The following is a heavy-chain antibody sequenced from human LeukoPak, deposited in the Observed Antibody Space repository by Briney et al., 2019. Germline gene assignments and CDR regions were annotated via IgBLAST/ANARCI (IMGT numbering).Heavy chain of an antibody. CDR3: VRRNFVAFDI. CDR2: SKSKANSYST. V-gene: IGHV3-72*01. J-gene: IGHJ3*02. CDR1: GLSFRDQY. Sequence: PGGSLRLSCAASGLSFRDQYFDWVRQAPGKGLEWVGRSKSKANSYSTDYAASVQGRFSISTDESSNSLYLQMNSLKTEDTALYYCVRRNFVAFDILGQGTMVTVSS.